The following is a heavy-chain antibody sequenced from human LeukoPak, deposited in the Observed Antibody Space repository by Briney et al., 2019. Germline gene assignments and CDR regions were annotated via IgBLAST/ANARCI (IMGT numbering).Heavy chain of an antibody. Sequence: GRSLRLSCAASGFTFSSYGMHWVRQAPGKGLEWVAFIRYDGSNKYYADSVKGRFTISRDNSKNTLYLQMNSLRAEDTAVYYCAKIPAAPNDAFDIWGQGTMVTVSS. CDR1: GFTFSSYG. J-gene: IGHJ3*02. D-gene: IGHD2-2*01. CDR3: AKIPAAPNDAFDI. CDR2: IRYDGSNK. V-gene: IGHV3-30*02.